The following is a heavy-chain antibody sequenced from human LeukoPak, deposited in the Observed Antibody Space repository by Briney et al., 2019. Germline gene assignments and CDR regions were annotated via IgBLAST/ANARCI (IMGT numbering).Heavy chain of an antibody. D-gene: IGHD4-17*01. CDR1: GFTFSSYG. J-gene: IGHJ4*02. CDR3: AKGNDYGDYPPEY. CDR2: ISSSGNTI. V-gene: IGHV3-23*01. Sequence: GGSLRLSCAASGFTFSSYGMSWVRQAPGKGLEWVSYISSSGNTIYYADSVKGRFTISRDNSKNTLYLQMNSLRAEDTAVYYCAKGNDYGDYPPEYWGQGTLVTVSS.